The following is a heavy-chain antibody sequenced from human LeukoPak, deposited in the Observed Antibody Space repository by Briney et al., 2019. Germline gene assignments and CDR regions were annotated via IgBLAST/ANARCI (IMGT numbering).Heavy chain of an antibody. J-gene: IGHJ5*02. D-gene: IGHD6-6*01. CDR3: ARPGYSSSWFDP. CDR1: GGSISSYY. Sequence: PSETLSLTCTVSGGSISSYYWSWIRQPPGKGLEWIGYIYYSGSTNYNPSLKSRVTISVDTSKNQFSLKLSSVTAADTAVYYCARPGYSSSWFDPWGQGTLVTVSS. V-gene: IGHV4-59*08. CDR2: IYYSGST.